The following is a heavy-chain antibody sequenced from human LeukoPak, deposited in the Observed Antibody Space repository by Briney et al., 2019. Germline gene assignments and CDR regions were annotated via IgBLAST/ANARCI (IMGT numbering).Heavy chain of an antibody. CDR1: GFTFSDYY. V-gene: IGHV3-11*01. Sequence: GGSLRISCAASGFTFSDYYMSWIRQAPGKGLEWVSYISSSGSTIYYADSVKGRFTISRDNAKNSLYLQMNSLRAEDTAVYYCARYNPAFFGERLCDYWGQGTLVTVSS. CDR2: ISSSGSTI. CDR3: ARYNPAFFGERLCDY. D-gene: IGHD1-1*01. J-gene: IGHJ4*02.